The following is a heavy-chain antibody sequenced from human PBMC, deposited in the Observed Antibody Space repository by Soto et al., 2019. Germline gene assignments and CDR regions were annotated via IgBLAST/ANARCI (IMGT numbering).Heavy chain of an antibody. CDR1: GYTFTSYG. J-gene: IGHJ4*02. CDR3: ASFEESTSCYDS. Sequence: ASVKVSCKASGYTFTSYGISWVRQAPGQGLEWMGWISAYNGNTNYAQKLQGRVTMTTDTSTSTAYMELRSLRSDDTAVYYCASFEESTSCYDSWGQGTLVTVSS. CDR2: ISAYNGNT. V-gene: IGHV1-18*01. D-gene: IGHD2-2*01.